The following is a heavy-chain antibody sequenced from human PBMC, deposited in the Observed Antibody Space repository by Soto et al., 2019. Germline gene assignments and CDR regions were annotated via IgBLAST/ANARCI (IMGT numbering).Heavy chain of an antibody. D-gene: IGHD3-3*01. CDR1: GFTFSSFE. CDR3: ARDTYSAFSNGHFSYYYGMDV. J-gene: IGHJ6*02. Sequence: GGSLRLSCAASGFTFSSFEMNWVRQAPGKGLEWISYISSPGTTIHYADSAKGRFTISRDNAKNSLFLQMNSLRAEDTAVYYCARDTYSAFSNGHFSYYYGMDVWGQGTTVTVSS. V-gene: IGHV3-48*03. CDR2: ISSPGTTI.